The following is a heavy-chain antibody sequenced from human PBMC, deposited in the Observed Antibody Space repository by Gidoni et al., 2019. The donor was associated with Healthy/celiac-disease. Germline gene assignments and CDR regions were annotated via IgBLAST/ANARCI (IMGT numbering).Heavy chain of an antibody. CDR3: ARDMVYQHGYNYLDY. CDR1: DGSISRSNW. J-gene: IGHJ4*02. V-gene: IGHV4-4*02. D-gene: IGHD5-12*01. Sequence: QVQLQESGPGLVKPSGTMSLTCAVSDGSISRSNWWSWVRPPPATGLAWIGEIDHSGSTNYNTSLKSRVSISVDKSKTQLSLTLSVVTAADPAVYYCARDMVYQHGYNYLDYWGQGTLVTLSS. CDR2: IDHSGST.